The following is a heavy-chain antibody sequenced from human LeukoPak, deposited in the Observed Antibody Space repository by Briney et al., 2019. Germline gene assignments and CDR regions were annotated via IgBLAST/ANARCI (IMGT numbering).Heavy chain of an antibody. CDR1: GFTFSSYE. CDR3: AREGPMLRGVIGGKIDY. V-gene: IGHV3-21*04. Sequence: GGSLRLSCAASGFTFSSYEMNWVRQAPGKGLEWVSSISSSSSYIYYADSVKGRFTISRDNAKNSLYLQMNSLRADDTAVYYCAREGPMLRGVIGGKIDYWGQGTVVTVSS. CDR2: ISSSSSYI. J-gene: IGHJ4*02. D-gene: IGHD3-10*01.